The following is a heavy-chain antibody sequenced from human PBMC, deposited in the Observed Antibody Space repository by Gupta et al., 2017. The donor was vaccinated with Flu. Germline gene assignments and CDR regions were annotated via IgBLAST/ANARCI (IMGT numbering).Heavy chain of an antibody. CDR1: DDDA. CDR3: VKDSLSSSWSLFDY. J-gene: IGHJ4*02. CDR2: ISWNSGSV. V-gene: IGHV3-9*01. D-gene: IGHD6-13*01. Sequence: DDDAMQWVRLAPGKGLEWVSGISWNSGSVGYADSVKGRFTISRDNAKKSLYLQMDSLRTEDTAFYYCVKDSLSSSWSLFDYWGQGTLGTVSS.